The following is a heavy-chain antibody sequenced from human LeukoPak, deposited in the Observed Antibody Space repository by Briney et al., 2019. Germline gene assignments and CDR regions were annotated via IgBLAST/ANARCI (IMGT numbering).Heavy chain of an antibody. CDR3: ARDSFSSGWYTGFLDSNWFDP. V-gene: IGHV1-18*01. D-gene: IGHD6-19*01. CDR2: ISAYNGNT. J-gene: IGHJ5*02. CDR1: GYTFTSYG. Sequence: ASVKVSCKASGYTFTSYGIIWVRQAPGQGLEWMGWISAYNGNTNYAQKLQGGVTMTTDTSTSTAYMELRSLRSDDTAVYYCARDSFSSGWYTGFLDSNWFDPWGQGTLVTVSS.